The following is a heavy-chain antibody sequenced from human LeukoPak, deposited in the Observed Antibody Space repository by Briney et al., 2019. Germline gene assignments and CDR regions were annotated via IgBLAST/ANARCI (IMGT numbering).Heavy chain of an antibody. CDR2: INHSGST. J-gene: IGHJ3*02. Sequence: PSETLSLTCTVYGGSISSSSYYLGWIRQPPGEGLEWIGGINHSGSTNYNPSLKSRVTISVDTSKNQFSLKLSSVTAADTAVYYCARGGSGFLEWLRDAFDIWGQGTMVTVSS. CDR1: GGSISSSSYY. V-gene: IGHV4-39*07. CDR3: ARGGSGFLEWLRDAFDI. D-gene: IGHD3-3*01.